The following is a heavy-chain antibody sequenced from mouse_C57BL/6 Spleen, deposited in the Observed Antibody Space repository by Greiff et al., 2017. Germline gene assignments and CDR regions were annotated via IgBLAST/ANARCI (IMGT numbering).Heavy chain of an antibody. D-gene: IGHD1-1*01. CDR3: ARSGGSSEGDY. Sequence: QVQLQQPGAELVKPGASVKMSCKASGYTFTSYWITWVKQRPGQGLEWIGDIYPGSGSTNYNEKFKSKATLTVDTSSSTAYMQLSSLTSEDAAVYYCARSGGSSEGDYWGQGTTLTVSS. J-gene: IGHJ2*01. V-gene: IGHV1-55*01. CDR2: IYPGSGST. CDR1: GYTFTSYW.